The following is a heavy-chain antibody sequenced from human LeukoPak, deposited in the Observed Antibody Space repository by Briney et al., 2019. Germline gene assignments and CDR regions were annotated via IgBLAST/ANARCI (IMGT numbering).Heavy chain of an antibody. CDR3: ARVANLRSYDYVRGKYRYLVPFDY. V-gene: IGHV4-30-4*01. D-gene: IGHD3-16*02. CDR2: IHYVGRT. J-gene: IGHJ4*01. CDR1: GGSFSSGNYY. Sequence: SETLSLTCTVSGGSFSSGNYYWSWIRQPPGKVFEWIGYIHYVGRTDYNPSLRSRVTISVDTSKNQFSLKLSSVTAADTAVYYCARVANLRSYDYVRGKYRYLVPFDYWGHGALVTVSS.